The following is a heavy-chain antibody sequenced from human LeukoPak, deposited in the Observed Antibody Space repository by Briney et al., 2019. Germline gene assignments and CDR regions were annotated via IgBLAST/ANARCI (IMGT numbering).Heavy chain of an antibody. J-gene: IGHJ4*02. D-gene: IGHD3-16*02. Sequence: GESLKISCKGSGYSFTSYWIGWVRQMPGKGLEWMGIIYPGDSDTRYSPSFQGQVTISADKSISTAYLQWSSLKASDTAMYYCARLLLQRGVIVIPFDYWGQGTLVTVSS. V-gene: IGHV5-51*01. CDR3: ARLLLQRGVIVIPFDY. CDR2: IYPGDSDT. CDR1: GYSFTSYW.